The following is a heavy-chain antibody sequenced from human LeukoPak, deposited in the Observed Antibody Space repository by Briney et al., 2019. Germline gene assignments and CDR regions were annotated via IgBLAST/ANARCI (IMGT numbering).Heavy chain of an antibody. CDR1: GYTSTSYA. Sequence: ASVKVSCKASGYTSTSYAMNWVRQAPGQGLEWMGWINTNTGNPTYAQGFTGRFVFSLDTSVSTAYLQISSLKAEDTAVYYCARVGKEQLVGEFDYWGQGTLVTVSS. CDR3: ARVGKEQLVGEFDY. CDR2: INTNTGNP. J-gene: IGHJ4*02. V-gene: IGHV7-4-1*02. D-gene: IGHD6-6*01.